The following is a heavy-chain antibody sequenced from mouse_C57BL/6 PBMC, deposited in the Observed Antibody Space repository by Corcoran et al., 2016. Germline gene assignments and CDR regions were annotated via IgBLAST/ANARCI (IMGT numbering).Heavy chain of an antibody. CDR3: ARGIYYGYDDYAMDY. Sequence: QVQLKQSGAELVRPGASVKLSCKASGYTFTDYYINWVKQRPGQGLEWIARIYPGSGNTYYNEKFKGKATLTAEKSSSTAYMQLSSLTSEDSAVYFCARGIYYGYDDYAMDYWGQGTSVTVSS. D-gene: IGHD2-2*01. CDR1: GYTFTDYY. J-gene: IGHJ4*01. CDR2: IYPGSGNT. V-gene: IGHV1-76*01.